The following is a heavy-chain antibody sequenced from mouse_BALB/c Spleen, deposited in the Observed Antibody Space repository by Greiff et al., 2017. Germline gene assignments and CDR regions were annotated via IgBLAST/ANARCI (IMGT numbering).Heavy chain of an antibody. V-gene: IGHV5-12-1*01. CDR1: GFAFSSYD. J-gene: IGHJ4*01. Sequence: EVQVVESGGGLVKPGGSLKLSCAASGFAFSSYDMSWVRQTPEKRLEWVAYISSGGGSTYYPDTVEGRFTISRDNAKHTLYLQMSSLKSEDTAMYYCARRGLRRAMDYWGQGTSVTVSS. CDR2: ISSGGGST. CDR3: ARRGLRRAMDY.